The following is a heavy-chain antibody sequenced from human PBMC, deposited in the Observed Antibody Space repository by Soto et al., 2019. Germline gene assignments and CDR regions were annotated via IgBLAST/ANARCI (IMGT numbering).Heavy chain of an antibody. CDR1: GGSISIYY. CDR2: IYYSGST. CDR3: ARVLGGYSYGDYYYYGMDV. V-gene: IGHV4-59*01. D-gene: IGHD5-18*01. J-gene: IGHJ6*02. Sequence: SETLSLTCTVSGGSISIYYWSWIRPPPGKGLEWIGYIYYSGSTNYNPSLKSRVTISVDTSKNQFSLKLSSVTAADTAVYYCARVLGGYSYGDYYYYGMDVWGQGTTV.